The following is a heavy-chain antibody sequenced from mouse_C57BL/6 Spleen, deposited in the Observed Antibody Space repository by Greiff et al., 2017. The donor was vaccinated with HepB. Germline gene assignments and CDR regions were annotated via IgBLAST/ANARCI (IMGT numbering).Heavy chain of an antibody. V-gene: IGHV1-4*01. CDR1: GYTFTSYT. D-gene: IGHD2-4*01. J-gene: IGHJ4*01. CDR2: INPSSGYT. CDR3: SIYYDYLRDAMDY. Sequence: VQLQQSGAELARPGASVKMSCKASGYTFTSYTMHWVKQRPGQGLEWIGYINPSSGYTKYNQKFKDKATLTADKSSSTAYMQLSSLTSEDSAVYYCSIYYDYLRDAMDYWGQGTSVTVSS.